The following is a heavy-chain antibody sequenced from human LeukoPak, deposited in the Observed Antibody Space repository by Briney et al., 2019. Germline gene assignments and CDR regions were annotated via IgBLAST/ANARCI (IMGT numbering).Heavy chain of an antibody. J-gene: IGHJ4*02. CDR3: ARGPPPDLDY. Sequence: SQTLSLTCTVSGGSISSGGYYWSWIRQPPGKGLEWIGYIYHSGSTYYNPSLKSRVTISVDTSKNQFSLKLSSVTAADTAVYYCARGPPPDLDYWGRGTLVTVSS. CDR2: IYHSGST. CDR1: GGSISSGGYY. V-gene: IGHV4-30-2*01.